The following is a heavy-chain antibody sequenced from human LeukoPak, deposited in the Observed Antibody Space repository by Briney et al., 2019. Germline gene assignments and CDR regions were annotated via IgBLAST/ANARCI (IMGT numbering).Heavy chain of an antibody. CDR3: ARGSTHAFGL. CDR1: GFTVSSNY. CDR2: IYSGGDT. J-gene: IGHJ3*01. V-gene: IGHV3-53*01. Sequence: GGSLRLSCAASGFTVSSNYMSWVRQAPGKGLEWVSVIYSGGDTSYSDSVKGRFTISRDNSKNTLYLQMNSLRAEDTAVYYCARGSTHAFGLWGQGTMVTVPS. D-gene: IGHD6-6*01.